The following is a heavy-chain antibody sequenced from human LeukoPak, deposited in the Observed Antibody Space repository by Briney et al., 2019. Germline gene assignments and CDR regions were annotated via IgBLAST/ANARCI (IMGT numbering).Heavy chain of an antibody. Sequence: SVKVSCKASGYTFTSYYMHWVRQAPGQGLEWMGIINPSGGSTSYAQKFQGRVTMTRDTSTSTVYMELSSLRSEDTAVYYCARGRVEQQLVRLLHWFDPWGQGTLVTVSS. J-gene: IGHJ5*02. CDR1: GYTFTSYY. D-gene: IGHD6-13*01. CDR3: ARGRVEQQLVRLLHWFDP. CDR2: INPSGGST. V-gene: IGHV1-46*01.